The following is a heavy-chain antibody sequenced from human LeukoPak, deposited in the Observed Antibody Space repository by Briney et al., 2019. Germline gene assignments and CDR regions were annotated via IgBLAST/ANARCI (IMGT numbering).Heavy chain of an antibody. CDR1: GYIFTSYG. V-gene: IGHV1-18*01. D-gene: IGHD1-26*01. CDR2: ISAYNGNT. J-gene: IGHJ4*02. Sequence: ASVRVSCKASGYIFTSYGISWVRQAPGQGLEWMGWISAYNGNTKYVQKLQGRVTMTTDTSTSTAYMELRSLRSDDTAVYYCARDRDSGSPAGGYWGQGTLVTVSS. CDR3: ARDRDSGSPAGGY.